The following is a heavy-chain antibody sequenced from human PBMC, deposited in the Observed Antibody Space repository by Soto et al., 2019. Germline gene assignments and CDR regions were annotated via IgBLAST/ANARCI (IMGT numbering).Heavy chain of an antibody. CDR2: TYYRSKWYN. Sequence: SQTLSLTCAISGDSVSSNSAAWNWIRQSPSRGLEWLGRTYYRSKWYNDYAVSVKSRITINPDTSKNQFSLQLNSLTPEDTAVYYCARDRGSLTGVFFAFDIWGQGTMVTVSS. CDR1: GDSVSSNSAA. CDR3: ARDRGSLTGVFFAFDI. V-gene: IGHV6-1*01. D-gene: IGHD7-27*01. J-gene: IGHJ3*02.